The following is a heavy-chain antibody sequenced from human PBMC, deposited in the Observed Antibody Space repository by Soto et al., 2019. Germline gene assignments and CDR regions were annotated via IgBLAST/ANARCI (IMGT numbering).Heavy chain of an antibody. V-gene: IGHV3-23*01. D-gene: IGHD6-19*01. J-gene: IGHJ4*02. CDR2: ISGSGGST. CDR3: AKDSTPVAGTFSDY. CDR1: GFTFSSYA. Sequence: EVQLLESGGGLVQPGGSLRLSCAASGFTFSSYAMSWVRQSPGKGLEWVSAISGSGGSTYYADSVKGRFTITRDNSKNTLYLQMNSLRAEDTAVYYCAKDSTPVAGTFSDYWGQGTLVTVSS.